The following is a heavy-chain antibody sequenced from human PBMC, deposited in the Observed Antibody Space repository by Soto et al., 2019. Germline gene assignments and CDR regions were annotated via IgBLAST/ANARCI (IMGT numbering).Heavy chain of an antibody. Sequence: PGGSLRLSCAASGFTFGDSAIHWVRQAPGKGLEWVSYISSSSSTIYYADSVKGRFTISRDNAKNSLYLQMNSLRDEDTAVYYCATTSGVVVTAIRRDAFDIWGQGTMVTVSS. CDR1: GFTFGDSA. J-gene: IGHJ3*02. CDR3: ATTSGVVVTAIRRDAFDI. CDR2: ISSSSSTI. D-gene: IGHD2-21*02. V-gene: IGHV3-48*02.